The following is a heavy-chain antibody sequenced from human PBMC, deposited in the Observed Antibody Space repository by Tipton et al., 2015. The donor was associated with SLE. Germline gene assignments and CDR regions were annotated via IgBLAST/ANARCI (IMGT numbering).Heavy chain of an antibody. CDR3: AREGTLVQGIINPLDY. V-gene: IGHV3-21*03. Sequence: GSLRLSCAASGFTFDNYNMNWVRQAPGKGLEWVSFISDSSSEIYYADSVQGRFTISRDNAKNAVFLQLNSLRAEDTAVYYCAREGTLVQGIINPLDYWGQGTLVTVSS. D-gene: IGHD3-10*01. CDR1: GFTFDNYN. CDR2: ISDSSSEI. J-gene: IGHJ4*02.